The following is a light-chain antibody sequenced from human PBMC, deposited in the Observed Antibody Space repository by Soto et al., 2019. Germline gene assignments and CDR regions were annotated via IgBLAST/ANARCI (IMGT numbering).Light chain of an antibody. J-gene: IGKJ2*01. V-gene: IGKV1-39*01. CDR2: TTS. CDR1: QSISKY. Sequence: DIQMIQSPSSQSASVGDRVTITCRASQSISKYLSWYQQKPGKAPNLLIYTTSSLQSGVPSRFSGSGSGTDFTLTVSSLQPEDFATYYCAQSDESPVTFGQGTQLGIK. CDR3: AQSDESPVT.